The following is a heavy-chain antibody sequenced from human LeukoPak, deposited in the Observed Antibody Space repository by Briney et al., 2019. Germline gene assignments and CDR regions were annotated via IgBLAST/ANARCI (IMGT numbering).Heavy chain of an antibody. CDR1: GYIFTGYH. D-gene: IGHD4-17*01. Sequence: ASVKVSCKASGYIFTGYHMHWVRQAPGQGLEWMGWISVYTGNTNYAQKFQGRVTMTRDTSISTAYMELSRLRSDDTAVYYCAVEGQGRYYFDYWGQGTLVTVSS. V-gene: IGHV1-2*02. J-gene: IGHJ4*02. CDR2: ISVYTGNT. CDR3: AVEGQGRYYFDY.